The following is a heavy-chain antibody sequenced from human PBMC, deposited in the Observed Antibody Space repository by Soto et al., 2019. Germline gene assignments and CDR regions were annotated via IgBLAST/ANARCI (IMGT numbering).Heavy chain of an antibody. CDR1: GGSISSGGYY. J-gene: IGHJ3*02. V-gene: IGHV4-31*03. D-gene: IGHD3-22*01. CDR3: ARDQGYKYHSSGYYTHDFDI. CDR2: IYYSGST. Sequence: TLSLTCTVSGGSISSGGYYWSWLRQHPGKGLEWIGYIYYSGSTYYNPSLKSRVTISVDTSKNQFSLKLSSVTAADTAVYYCARDQGYKYHSSGYYTHDFDIWGQGTMVTVS.